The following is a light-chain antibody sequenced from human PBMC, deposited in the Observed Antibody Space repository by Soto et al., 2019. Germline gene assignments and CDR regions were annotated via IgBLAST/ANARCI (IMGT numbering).Light chain of an antibody. CDR3: CSYAGGRSPYV. CDR2: EVS. V-gene: IGLV2-23*02. Sequence: QSVLTQPASVSGSPGQSITISCTGTTSDVGSYDLVSWYQQHPGKAPKIMIYEVSKRPSGDSNRFSGSKSGNTASLTISGLQADDEADYYCCSYAGGRSPYVFGTGTKVTVL. J-gene: IGLJ1*01. CDR1: TSDVGSYDL.